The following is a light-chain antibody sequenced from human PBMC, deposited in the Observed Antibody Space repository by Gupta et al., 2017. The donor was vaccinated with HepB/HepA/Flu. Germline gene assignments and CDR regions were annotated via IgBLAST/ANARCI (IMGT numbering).Light chain of an antibody. J-gene: IGKJ1*01. CDR2: GAS. CDR1: QSVSSSY. Sequence: EIALTQSPGTLSLSAGERATLSCRSSQSVSSSYLAWYQQRPGQAPRLLIHGASSRATGISDRFSGSGSGADFTLTISRLEPEDFAVYYCQQYCSSPWTFGQGTKVEIK. V-gene: IGKV3-20*01. CDR3: QQYCSSPWT.